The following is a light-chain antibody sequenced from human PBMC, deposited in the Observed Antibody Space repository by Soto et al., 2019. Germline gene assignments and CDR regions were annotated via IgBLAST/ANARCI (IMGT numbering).Light chain of an antibody. Sequence: QSVLTQPPSTSASLGASVTLTCTLVSFYSDYKVDWYHQRPGKGPRFVMRVGTGGIVGSKGDGIPDRFSVAGSGLNRYLTIKNIQEEDESDYHCGADHGSGSSFVFGGGTQLTVL. V-gene: IGLV9-49*01. CDR2: VGTGGIVG. CDR1: SFYSDYK. CDR3: GADHGSGSSFV. J-gene: IGLJ2*01.